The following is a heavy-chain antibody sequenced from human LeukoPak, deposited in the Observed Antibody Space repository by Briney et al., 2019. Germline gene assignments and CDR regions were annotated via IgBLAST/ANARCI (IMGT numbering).Heavy chain of an antibody. CDR2: IYYSGST. V-gene: IGHV4-39*01. Sequence: SETLSLTCTVSGGSISSSSYYWGWIRQPPGKGLEWIGSIYYSGSTYYNPSLKSRVTISVDTSKNQFSLKLSSVTAADTAVYYCARDHYCSGGSCYDSNDAFDIWGQGTMVTVSP. J-gene: IGHJ3*02. D-gene: IGHD2-15*01. CDR1: GGSISSSSYY. CDR3: ARDHYCSGGSCYDSNDAFDI.